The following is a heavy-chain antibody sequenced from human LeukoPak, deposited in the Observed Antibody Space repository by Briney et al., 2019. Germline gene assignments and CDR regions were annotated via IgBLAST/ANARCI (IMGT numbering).Heavy chain of an antibody. CDR1: GFTFSSYE. CDR3: TTARPTYYDFWSGYYVEAFDI. V-gene: IGHV3-30*02. Sequence: PGGSLRLSCAASGFTFSSYEMNWVRQAPGKGLERVAFIRYDGSNKYYADSVKGRFTISRDNSKNTLYLQMNSLKTEDTAVYYCTTARPTYYDFWSGYYVEAFDIWGQGTMVTVSS. CDR2: IRYDGSNK. J-gene: IGHJ3*02. D-gene: IGHD3-3*01.